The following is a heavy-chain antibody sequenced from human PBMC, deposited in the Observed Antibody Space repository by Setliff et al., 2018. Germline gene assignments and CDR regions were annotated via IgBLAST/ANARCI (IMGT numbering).Heavy chain of an antibody. J-gene: IGHJ4*02. CDR2: ISTSSGTR. Sequence: GSLRLSCGASGFTFTSYSMTWVRQAPGKGLEWISYISTSSGTRYYADSVKGRFTISRDNAKNSLYLQMNSLRAEDTAVYYCASGHRYGYLFEYWGQGTLVTVSS. V-gene: IGHV3-48*04. D-gene: IGHD5-18*01. CDR3: ASGHRYGYLFEY. CDR1: GFTFTSYS.